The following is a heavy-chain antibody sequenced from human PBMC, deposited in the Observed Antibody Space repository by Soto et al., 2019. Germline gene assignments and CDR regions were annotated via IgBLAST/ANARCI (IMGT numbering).Heavy chain of an antibody. V-gene: IGHV3-30-3*01. Sequence: GGSLRLSCAASGFTFSSYAMHWVRQAPGKGLEWVAVISYDGSNKYYADSVKGRFTISRDNSKNTLYLQMNSLRAEDTAVYYCARDVPPEKRFRYSSSWDGYFQHWGQGTLVTVSS. CDR1: GFTFSSYA. CDR2: ISYDGSNK. CDR3: ARDVPPEKRFRYSSSWDGYFQH. J-gene: IGHJ1*01. D-gene: IGHD6-13*01.